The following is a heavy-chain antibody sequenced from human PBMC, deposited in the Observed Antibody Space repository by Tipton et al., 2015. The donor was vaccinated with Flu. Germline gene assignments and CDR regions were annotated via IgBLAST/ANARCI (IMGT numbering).Heavy chain of an antibody. CDR2: ISSAGSTI. J-gene: IGHJ5*01. D-gene: IGHD6-19*01. Sequence: SLRLSCAASGFTFSSYEMNWVRQAPGKGLEWLSYISSAGSTISYADSVRGRFTISRDNAKNSLYLQMNSLRPEDTAVYYCARVPLAQWLDVSWFDSWGQGTLVTVSS. CDR1: GFTFSSYE. V-gene: IGHV3-48*03. CDR3: ARVPLAQWLDVSWFDS.